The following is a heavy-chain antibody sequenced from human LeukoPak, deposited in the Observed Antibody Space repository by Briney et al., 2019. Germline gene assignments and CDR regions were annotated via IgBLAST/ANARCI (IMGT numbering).Heavy chain of an antibody. CDR2: ISPSGGST. V-gene: IGHV1-46*01. D-gene: IGHD1-26*01. Sequence: ASVKVSCKASGYTFTSYYMHWVRQAPGQGLEWMGIISPSGGSTSYAQKFQGRVTMTRDTSTSTVYMELSSLRSEDTAVYYCARRPIVGAGLDYWGQGTLVTVSS. J-gene: IGHJ4*02. CDR3: ARRPIVGAGLDY. CDR1: GYTFTSYY.